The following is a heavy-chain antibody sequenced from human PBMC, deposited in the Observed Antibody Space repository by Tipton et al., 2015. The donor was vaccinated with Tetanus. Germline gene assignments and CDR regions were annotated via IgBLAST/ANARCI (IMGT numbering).Heavy chain of an antibody. CDR1: GGSIISGEYY. CDR2: IHHSGDT. J-gene: IGHJ4*02. Sequence: TLSLTCNVSGGSIISGEYYWTWIRRHAGRGLEWIGSIHHSGDTHYHPSLKSRVTMSVDTSENQFSLKLNSVTAADTAIYYCAREPGFSYGLKYWGQGALVTVSS. CDR3: AREPGFSYGLKY. D-gene: IGHD5-18*01. V-gene: IGHV4-31*03.